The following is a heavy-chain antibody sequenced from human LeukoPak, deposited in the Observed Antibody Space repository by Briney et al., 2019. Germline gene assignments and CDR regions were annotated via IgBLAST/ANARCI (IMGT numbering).Heavy chain of an antibody. D-gene: IGHD3/OR15-3a*01. V-gene: IGHV1-8*03. CDR2: MNPNSGNT. CDR3: ARGGDWLLRYFDY. J-gene: IGHJ4*02. CDR1: GYTFTSYD. Sequence: GASVKVSCKASGYTFTSYDINWVRQATGQGLEWMGWMNPNSGNTSYAQKLQGRVTITRNTSISTAYMELSSLRSEDTAVYYCARGGDWLLRYFDYWGQGTLVTVSS.